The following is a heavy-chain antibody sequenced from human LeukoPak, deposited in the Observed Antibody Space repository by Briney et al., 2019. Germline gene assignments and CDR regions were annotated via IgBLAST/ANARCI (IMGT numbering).Heavy chain of an antibody. D-gene: IGHD3-22*01. V-gene: IGHV3-23*01. CDR2: ISGSGGST. Sequence: GRSLRFSCAASGFTFSSYAMSWVRQAPGKGLEWVSAISGSGGSTYYADSVKGRFTISRDNSKNTLYLQMDSLRVEDTAVYYCAKWLRDYDSYGYYWGQGTLVTVSS. CDR1: GFTFSSYA. J-gene: IGHJ4*02. CDR3: AKWLRDYDSYGYY.